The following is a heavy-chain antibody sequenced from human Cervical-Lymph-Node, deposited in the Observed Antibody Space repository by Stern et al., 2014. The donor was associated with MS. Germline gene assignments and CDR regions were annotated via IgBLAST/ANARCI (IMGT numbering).Heavy chain of an antibody. V-gene: IGHV5-51*01. CDR3: ARQRYFDY. J-gene: IGHJ4*02. Sequence: VQLVQSGPEVKRPGESLKISCQASGYTFTSYWIGWVRQMPGKGLEWIAIIFPGGSDIRYSPSFQGQVTISADKSSSPPYLQWNNLKASDTAIYYCARQRYFDYWGQGTLVTVSS. CDR1: GYTFTSYW. CDR2: IFPGGSDI.